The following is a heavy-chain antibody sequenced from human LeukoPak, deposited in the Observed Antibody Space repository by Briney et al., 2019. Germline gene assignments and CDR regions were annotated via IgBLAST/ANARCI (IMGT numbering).Heavy chain of an antibody. CDR3: ARALVPAAIWDYYYYGMDV. V-gene: IGHV1-69*04. CDR1: GGTFSSYA. Sequence: SVKVSCKASGGTFSSYAISWVRQAPGQGLEWMGRIIPILGIANYAQKFQGRVTITADKSTSTAYMELSSLRSEDTAVYYCARALVPAAIWDYYYYGMDVWGQGTTVTVSS. J-gene: IGHJ6*02. CDR2: IIPILGIA. D-gene: IGHD2-2*02.